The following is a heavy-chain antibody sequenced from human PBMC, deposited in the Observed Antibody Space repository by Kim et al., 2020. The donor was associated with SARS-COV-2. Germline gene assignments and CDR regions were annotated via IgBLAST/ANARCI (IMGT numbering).Heavy chain of an antibody. CDR3: ARDRITYSANDHDFDY. J-gene: IGHJ4*02. V-gene: IGHV1-18*01. D-gene: IGHD5-12*01. Sequence: QKVQGRVTMTTDTSTNTVYMEVRSLRADDTAVFYCARDRITYSANDHDFDYWGQGTLVTVSS.